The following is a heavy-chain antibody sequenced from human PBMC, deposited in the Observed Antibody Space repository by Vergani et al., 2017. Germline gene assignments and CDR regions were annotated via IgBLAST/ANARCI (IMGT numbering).Heavy chain of an antibody. Sequence: QVTLRESGPALVKPTQTLTLTCSFSGFSLSTTGMCVSWVRQHPGKALEWLARIDWDDDKYYSTSMKTRLAISKDTSKNQVVLTMTTMHPVDTATYYCARIIGGGSFIRDWGQGTLVTVSS. CDR2: IDWDDDK. CDR1: GFSLSTTGMC. CDR3: ARIIGGGSFIRD. V-gene: IGHV2-70*13. D-gene: IGHD1-26*01. J-gene: IGHJ4*02.